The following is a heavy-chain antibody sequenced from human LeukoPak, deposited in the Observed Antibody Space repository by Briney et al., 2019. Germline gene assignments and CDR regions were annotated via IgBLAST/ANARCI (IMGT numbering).Heavy chain of an antibody. CDR2: ISGSGGST. CDR3: AKDHPRGYSYGPLSY. V-gene: IGHV3-23*01. Sequence: GGSLRLSCAASGFTFSSYAMSWVRQAPGRGLEWVSAISGSGGSTYYADSVKGRFTISRDNSKNTLYLQMNSLRAEDTAVYYCAKDHPRGYSYGPLSYWGQGTLVTVSS. J-gene: IGHJ4*02. CDR1: GFTFSSYA. D-gene: IGHD5-18*01.